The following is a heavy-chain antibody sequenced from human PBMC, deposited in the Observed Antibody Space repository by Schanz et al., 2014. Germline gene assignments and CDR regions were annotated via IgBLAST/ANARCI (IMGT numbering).Heavy chain of an antibody. D-gene: IGHD1-26*01. J-gene: IGHJ4*02. Sequence: EVQLVESGGNLVQPGGSLRLSCVASGFTFSSHSMNCVRQAPGQGLEWLSYISGSGNTIYYADSVKGRFTISRDNAKNSLSLQMDRLRDEDTAVYYCARRYSGRYCFDYWGQGTLVAVSS. CDR1: GFTFSSHS. CDR3: ARRYSGRYCFDY. V-gene: IGHV3-48*02. CDR2: ISGSGNTI.